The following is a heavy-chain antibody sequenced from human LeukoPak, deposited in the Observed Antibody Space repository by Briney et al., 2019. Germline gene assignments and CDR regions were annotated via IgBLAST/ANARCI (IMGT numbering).Heavy chain of an antibody. J-gene: IGHJ5*02. D-gene: IGHD6-19*01. Sequence: ASVKVSFKASGGTFSSYAISWVRQAPGQRLEWMGGIIPIFGTANYAQKFQGRVTITTDESTSTAYMELSSLRSEDTAVYYCARGLGQWLAPFDPWGQGTLVTVSS. V-gene: IGHV1-69*05. CDR1: GGTFSSYA. CDR3: ARGLGQWLAPFDP. CDR2: IIPIFGTA.